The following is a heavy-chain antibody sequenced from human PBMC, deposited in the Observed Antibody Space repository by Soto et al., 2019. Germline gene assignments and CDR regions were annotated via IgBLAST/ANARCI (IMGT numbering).Heavy chain of an antibody. J-gene: IGHJ4*02. CDR2: IYNGGST. D-gene: IGHD5-12*01. CDR1: GFTVSSNY. V-gene: IGHV3-53*01. Sequence: GGSLRLSCAASGFTVSSNYMSWVRQAPGKGLEWVSVIYNGGSTYYADSVKGRFNISRDKSKNTLYLQMNSLRAEDTAVYYCARVGYDTGFPLSPYYFDYWGQGTLVTVSS. CDR3: ARVGYDTGFPLSPYYFDY.